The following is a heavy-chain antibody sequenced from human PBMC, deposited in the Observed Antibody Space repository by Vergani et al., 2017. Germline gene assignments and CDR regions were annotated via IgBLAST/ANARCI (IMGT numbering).Heavy chain of an antibody. V-gene: IGHV3-23*04. Sequence: EVQLVESGGGLVKPGGSLRLSCAASGFTFSSYAMSWVRQAPGKGLEWVSAISGSGGSTYYADSVKGRFTISRDNSKNTLYLQMNSLRAEDTAVYYCARGQSSGYYASDWFDPWGQGTLVTVSS. D-gene: IGHD3-22*01. CDR1: GFTFSSYA. J-gene: IGHJ5*02. CDR2: ISGSGGST. CDR3: ARGQSSGYYASDWFDP.